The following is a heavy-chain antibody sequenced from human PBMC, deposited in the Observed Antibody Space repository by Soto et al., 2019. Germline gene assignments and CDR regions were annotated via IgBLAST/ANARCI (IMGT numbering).Heavy chain of an antibody. Sequence: GESLKISCQASEYSFTSYWIGWVRQMPGQGLEWMGIIYPGDSEIRYSPSFEGQVTMSADKSISTVYLQWSSLKAADSAIYYCARQPFDSRSLVPHAFDIWGQGTVVTVSS. D-gene: IGHD6-6*01. CDR3: ARQPFDSRSLVPHAFDI. CDR2: IYPGDSEI. CDR1: EYSFTSYW. V-gene: IGHV5-51*01. J-gene: IGHJ3*02.